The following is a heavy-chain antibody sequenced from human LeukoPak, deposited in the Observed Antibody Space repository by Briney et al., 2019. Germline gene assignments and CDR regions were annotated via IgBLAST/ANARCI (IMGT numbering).Heavy chain of an antibody. D-gene: IGHD3-22*01. J-gene: IGHJ5*02. V-gene: IGHV4-59*08. CDR3: ARLDTSGRTRWFDP. CDR1: GGSISTDY. Sequence: SETLSLTCTVSGGSISTDYWSWIRQPLGKGLECIGYIYYSESANYNPSLKSRVTISVDMSKNQFSLKLSSVTAADTAVYYCARLDTSGRTRWFDPWSQGTLVTVSS. CDR2: IYYSESA.